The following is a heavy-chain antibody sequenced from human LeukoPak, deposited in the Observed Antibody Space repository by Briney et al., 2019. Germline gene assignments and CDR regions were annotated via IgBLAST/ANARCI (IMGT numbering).Heavy chain of an antibody. CDR1: GFTFSTYA. Sequence: GGSLRLSCAASGFTFSTYAMSWVRQAPGKGLECVSAPSGNGNTIYYADSVKGRFTISRDNSKNTLSLQMNSLRAEDTAVYYCAKRAPYMVATDYWGQGTLVTVSS. CDR3: AKRAPYMVATDY. V-gene: IGHV3-23*01. CDR2: PSGNGNTI. D-gene: IGHD5-12*01. J-gene: IGHJ4*02.